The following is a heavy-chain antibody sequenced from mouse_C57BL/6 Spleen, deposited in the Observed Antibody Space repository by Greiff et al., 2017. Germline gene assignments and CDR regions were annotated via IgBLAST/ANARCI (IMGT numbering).Heavy chain of an antibody. CDR3: EVYYYGSTYVKDY. D-gene: IGHD1-1*01. V-gene: IGHV1-80*01. J-gene: IGHJ2*01. CDR1: GYAFSSYW. CDR2: IYPGDGDT. Sequence: QVQLQQSGAELVKPGASVKISCKASGYAFSSYWMNWVKQRPGKGLEWIGQIYPGDGDTNYNGKFKGKATLTADKSSSTAYMQLSSLTSEDSAVYFCEVYYYGSTYVKDYWGQGTTLTVSS.